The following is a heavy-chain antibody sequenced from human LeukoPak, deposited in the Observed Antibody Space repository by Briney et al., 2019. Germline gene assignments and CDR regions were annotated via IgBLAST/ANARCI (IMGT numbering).Heavy chain of an antibody. D-gene: IGHD4-17*01. CDR3: ARSHDYGDYVFPFDY. V-gene: IGHV3-48*01. CDR2: ISDSSAM. CDR1: GFTFSTYS. Sequence: GGSLRLSCAASGFTFSTYSMKWVRQAPGKGLEWVSYISDSSAMYYADSVRGRFTISRENDKNSLFLQMNSLRAEDTAVYYCARSHDYGDYVFPFDYWGQGTLVTVSS. J-gene: IGHJ4*02.